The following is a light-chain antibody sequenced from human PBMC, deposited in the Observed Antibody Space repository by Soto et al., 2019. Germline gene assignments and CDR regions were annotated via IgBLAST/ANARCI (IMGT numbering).Light chain of an antibody. V-gene: IGLV2-14*03. J-gene: IGLJ1*01. CDR3: SSYTGGNPSYV. CDR1: SSDFGGYNY. CDR2: HVS. Sequence: QSALTQPASVSGSPGQSITISCTGTSSDFGGYNYVSWYQQYPGKVPKLLIYHVSNRPSGVSDRFSGSKSGNTASLTVSGLQAEDEADYYCSSYTGGNPSYVFGTGTKLTVL.